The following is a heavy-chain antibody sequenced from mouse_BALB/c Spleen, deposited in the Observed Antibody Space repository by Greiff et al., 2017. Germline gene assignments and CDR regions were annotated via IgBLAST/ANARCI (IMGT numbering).Heavy chain of an antibody. Sequence: VMLVESGPGLVTPSQSLSITCTVSGFSLTSYGVHWVRQPPGKGLEWLGVIWAGGSTNYNSALMSRLSISKDNSKSQVFLKMNSLQTDDTAMYYCARAYYRYGEAYWGQGTLVTVSA. CDR1: GFSLTSYG. CDR2: IWAGGST. J-gene: IGHJ3*01. CDR3: ARAYYRYGEAY. V-gene: IGHV2-9*02. D-gene: IGHD2-14*01.